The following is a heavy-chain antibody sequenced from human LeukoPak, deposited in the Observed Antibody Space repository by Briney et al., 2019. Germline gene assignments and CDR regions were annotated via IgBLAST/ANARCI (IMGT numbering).Heavy chain of an antibody. D-gene: IGHD3-22*01. J-gene: IGHJ3*02. CDR2: VSYRGHT. V-gene: IGHV4-59*08. CDR3: ARVFVDYYDSSGYWDAFDI. CDR1: GGSLSPYY. Sequence: SETLSLTCSVSGGSLSPYYWSWVRQPPGKGLEWMGYVSYRGHTNYNPSLESRLTISLDTSKNQFSLKLSSVTAADTAVYYCARVFVDYYDSSGYWDAFDIWGQGTMVTVSS.